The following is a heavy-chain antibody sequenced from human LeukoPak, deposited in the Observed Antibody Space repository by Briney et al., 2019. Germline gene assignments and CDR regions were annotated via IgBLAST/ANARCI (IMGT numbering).Heavy chain of an antibody. D-gene: IGHD5-18*01. V-gene: IGHV3-9*01. CDR1: GFTFDDYA. J-gene: IGHJ4*02. Sequence: TGGSLRLSCAASGFTFDDYAMHWVRQAPGKGLEWVSGISWNSGSIGYADSVKGRFTISRDNAKNSLYLQMNSLRAEDTAVYYCARDAGYGYDRFDYWGQGTQVTVSS. CDR3: ARDAGYGYDRFDY. CDR2: ISWNSGSI.